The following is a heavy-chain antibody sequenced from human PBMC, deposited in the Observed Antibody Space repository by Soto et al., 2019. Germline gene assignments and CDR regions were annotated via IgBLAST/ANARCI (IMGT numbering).Heavy chain of an antibody. V-gene: IGHV5-51*01. CDR2: IYPGDSDT. CDR3: ARMAYDSSGYDAFDV. J-gene: IGHJ3*01. CDR1: GYSFTSYW. D-gene: IGHD3-22*01. Sequence: GESLKISCKGSGYSFTSYWIGWVRQMPGKGLEWMGIIYPGDSDTRYSPSFQGQVTISADKSISTAYLQWSSLKASDTATYYCARMAYDSSGYDAFDVWGQGTMVTVSS.